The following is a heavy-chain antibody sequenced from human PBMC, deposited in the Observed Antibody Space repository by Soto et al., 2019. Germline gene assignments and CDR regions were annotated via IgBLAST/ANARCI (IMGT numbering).Heavy chain of an antibody. Sequence: EVPRLESGGVVVQPGGSLRLSCAASGFTFSNYAMSWVRQAPGKGLEWVSSSSGSGSTKYYPDPVKGRFTISRDNSKNTLYLQMNSLTTEDSAVYYCAKKGLINGHGDDFYYDLDVWGQGTTVTVSS. CDR2: SSGSGSTK. V-gene: IGHV3-23*01. CDR3: AKKGLINGHGDDFYYDLDV. CDR1: GFTFSNYA. J-gene: IGHJ6*02. D-gene: IGHD2-21*02.